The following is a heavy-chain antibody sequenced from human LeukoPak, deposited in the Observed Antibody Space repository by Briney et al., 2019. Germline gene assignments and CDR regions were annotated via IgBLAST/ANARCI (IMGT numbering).Heavy chain of an antibody. CDR3: ARHYWTTVTTARFDP. CDR1: GGSFSGYY. D-gene: IGHD4-17*01. V-gene: IGHV4-34*01. J-gene: IGHJ5*02. CDR2: IYYSGST. Sequence: SETLSLTCAVYGGSFSGYYWSWIRQPPGKGLEWIGSIYYSGSTYYNPSLKSRVTISVDTSKNQFSLKLSSVTAADTAVYYCARHYWTTVTTARFDPWGQGTLVTVSS.